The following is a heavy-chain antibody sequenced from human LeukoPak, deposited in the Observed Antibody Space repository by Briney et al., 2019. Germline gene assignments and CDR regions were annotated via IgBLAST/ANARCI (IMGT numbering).Heavy chain of an antibody. V-gene: IGHV3-23*01. CDR1: GFRFSSYA. CDR2: ISGSGGST. CDR3: VKGGQNYDFWRFDY. J-gene: IGHJ4*02. Sequence: GGSLRLSCGASGFRFSSYAMSWVRQAPGKGLEWVSSISGSGGSTYYTDSVKGRFAISRDNSKSALYLQMNSLGTDDTALYYCVKGGQNYDFWRFDYWGQGTLVTASS. D-gene: IGHD3-3*01.